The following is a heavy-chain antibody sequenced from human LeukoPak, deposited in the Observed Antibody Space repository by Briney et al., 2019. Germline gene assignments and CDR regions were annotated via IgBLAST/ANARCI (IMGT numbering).Heavy chain of an antibody. D-gene: IGHD1-26*01. CDR2: IYSGGST. Sequence: PGGSLRLSCAASGFTVSSNYMSWVRQAPGKGLEWVSVIYSGGSTYYADSLKGRFTISRDNSKNTLYLQMNSLRAEDTAVYYCAKKTIVGATVDAFDIWGQGTMVIVSS. V-gene: IGHV3-53*05. J-gene: IGHJ3*02. CDR3: AKKTIVGATVDAFDI. CDR1: GFTVSSNY.